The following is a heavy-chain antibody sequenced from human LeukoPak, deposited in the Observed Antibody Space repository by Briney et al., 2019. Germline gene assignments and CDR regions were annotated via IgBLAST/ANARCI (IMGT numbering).Heavy chain of an antibody. Sequence: GGSLRLSCAASGFTFSSFQMNWVRQAPGKGLEWVSHISSSGSTKYFADSVRGRFTIPRDNSKNTLYLQMNSLRAEDTAVYYCARIGYSSGYYFFDYWGQGTLVTVSS. V-gene: IGHV3-48*03. CDR3: ARIGYSSGYYFFDY. D-gene: IGHD3-22*01. CDR1: GFTFSSFQ. J-gene: IGHJ4*02. CDR2: ISSSGSTK.